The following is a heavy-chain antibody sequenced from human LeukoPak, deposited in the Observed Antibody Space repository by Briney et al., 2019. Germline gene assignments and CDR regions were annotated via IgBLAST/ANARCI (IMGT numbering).Heavy chain of an antibody. Sequence: SETLSLTCAVYGGSFSGYYWSWIRQPPGKGLEWIGEINHSGSTNYNPSLKSRVTISVDTSKNQFSLKLSSVTAADTAVYYCARVLIPGYSGGWYVGYYYYGMDVWSQGTTVTVSS. CDR2: INHSGST. D-gene: IGHD6-19*01. CDR1: GGSFSGYY. V-gene: IGHV4-34*01. J-gene: IGHJ6*02. CDR3: ARVLIPGYSGGWYVGYYYYGMDV.